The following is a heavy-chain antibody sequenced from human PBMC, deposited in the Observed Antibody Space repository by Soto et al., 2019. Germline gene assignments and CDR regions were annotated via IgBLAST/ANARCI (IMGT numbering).Heavy chain of an antibody. Sequence: QVQLQESGPGLVKPSETLSLTCTVSGGSISSLYWSWLRQSPGKGLEWIGYIYYRGTTNYNPSLKSRVTISVDTSKSQFSLKLSSVTAADTAVYYCARFMGVSTRPPDYYFDSWGQGTLVTVSS. CDR1: GGSISSLY. V-gene: IGHV4-59*11. CDR2: IYYRGTT. J-gene: IGHJ4*02. CDR3: ARFMGVSTRPPDYYFDS. D-gene: IGHD2-8*01.